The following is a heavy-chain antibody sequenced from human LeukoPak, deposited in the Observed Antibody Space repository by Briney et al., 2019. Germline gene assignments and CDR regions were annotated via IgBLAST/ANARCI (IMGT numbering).Heavy chain of an antibody. J-gene: IGHJ5*02. CDR1: GVSFSGYY. CDR3: ARGGSSSWYGTNWFDP. Sequence: SETLSLTCAVYGVSFSGYYWSWIRQPPGKGLEWIGEINHSGSTNYNPSLKSRVTISVDTSKNQFSLKLSSVTAADTAVYYCARGGSSSWYGTNWFDPWGQGTLVTVSS. D-gene: IGHD6-13*01. CDR2: INHSGST. V-gene: IGHV4-34*01.